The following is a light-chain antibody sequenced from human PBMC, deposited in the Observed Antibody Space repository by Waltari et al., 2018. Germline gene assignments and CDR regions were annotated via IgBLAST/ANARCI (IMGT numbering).Light chain of an antibody. Sequence: DIQMTQSPSTLSASVGDRVTITCRASQSIDTWLAWYQQKPGKAPKVLIYLASNLEGGVPSRFSGSGSGTEFTLTISSLQPDDAATYYCQQYSRFSYTFGQGTKVEIK. CDR3: QQYSRFSYT. CDR2: LAS. J-gene: IGKJ2*01. CDR1: QSIDTW. V-gene: IGKV1-5*03.